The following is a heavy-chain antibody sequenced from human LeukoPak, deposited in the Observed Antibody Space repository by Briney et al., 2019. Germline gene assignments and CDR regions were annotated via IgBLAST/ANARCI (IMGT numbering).Heavy chain of an antibody. CDR3: ARQTDSGLFSLP. J-gene: IGHJ4*02. Sequence: PSETLSLTCAIYGGSFSGYYWSWIRQPPGKGLEWIGEINHSGSTNYNPSLKSRVTISVDTSKNQFSLKLSSVTAADTAVYYCARQTDSGLFSLPGGQGTLVTVSS. CDR1: GGSFSGYY. V-gene: IGHV4-34*01. CDR2: INHSGST. D-gene: IGHD5/OR15-5a*01.